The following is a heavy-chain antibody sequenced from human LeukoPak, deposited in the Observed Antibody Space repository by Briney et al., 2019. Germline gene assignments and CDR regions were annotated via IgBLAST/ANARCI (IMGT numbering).Heavy chain of an antibody. D-gene: IGHD1-26*01. CDR1: GHSFTNHW. J-gene: IGHJ5*02. CDR2: INFGDSET. V-gene: IGHV5-51*01. CDR3: ATRPYAGSPNWYDP. Sequence: GESLKISCKASGHSFTNHWIGWVRQMPGIGLEWVGIINFGDSETLYSPSFQGQVTISLDKSISTTYLQWRSLKASDTATYNCATRPYAGSPNWYDPWGQGTLVTVSS.